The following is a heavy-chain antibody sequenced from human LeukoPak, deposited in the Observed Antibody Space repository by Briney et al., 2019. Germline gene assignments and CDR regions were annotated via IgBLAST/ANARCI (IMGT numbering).Heavy chain of an antibody. J-gene: IGHJ4*02. CDR1: GFTFSSYS. CDR3: ARDLPIVVVPAAIV. Sequence: PGGSLRLSCAASGFTFSSYSMNWVRQAPGKGLEWVSSISSSSSYIYYADSVKGRFTISRDNAKNSLYLQMNSLRAEDMAVYYCARDLPIVVVPAAIVWGQGTLVTVSS. CDR2: ISSSSSYI. V-gene: IGHV3-21*01. D-gene: IGHD2-2*02.